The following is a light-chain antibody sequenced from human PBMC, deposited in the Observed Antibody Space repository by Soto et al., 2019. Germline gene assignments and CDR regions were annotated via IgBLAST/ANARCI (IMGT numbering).Light chain of an antibody. CDR3: QHYNNWPRT. CDR2: GAS. V-gene: IGKV3-15*01. Sequence: EIVMTQSPATLSVSPGERVTLSCRASQSVSSNLAWYQQKPGQAPRLLIYGASTRATGIPARFSGSGSGTEVTLTISSRQSEDFAVYYCQHYNNWPRTFGQGTKVEIK. CDR1: QSVSSN. J-gene: IGKJ1*01.